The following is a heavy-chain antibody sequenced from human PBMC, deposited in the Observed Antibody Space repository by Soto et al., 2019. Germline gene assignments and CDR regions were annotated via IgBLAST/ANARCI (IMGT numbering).Heavy chain of an antibody. J-gene: IGHJ6*02. CDR1: GYTLTELS. CDR3: STQFDSYNGMDV. V-gene: IGHV1-24*01. D-gene: IGHD3-16*01. CDR2: FDPEDGET. Sequence: ASVKVSCKVSGYTLTELSMHWVRQAPGKGLEWMGVFDPEDGETIYAQKFQGRLTMTEDTSTETAYMELSSLRSEDTAVYYCSTQFDSYNGMDVWGQGTTVTVSS.